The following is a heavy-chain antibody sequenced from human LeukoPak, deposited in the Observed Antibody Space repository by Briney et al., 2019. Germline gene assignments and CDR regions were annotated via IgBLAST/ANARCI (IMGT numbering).Heavy chain of an antibody. CDR2: INPSGGST. J-gene: IGHJ3*02. V-gene: IGHV1-46*01. CDR3: AREYYYESSDYYVVLSGAFDI. Sequence: GASVKVSCKASGYTFTSYYMHWVRQAPGQGLEWMGIINPSGGSTSYAQKFQGRVTMTRDMSTSTVYMELSSLRSEDTAVYYCAREYYYESSDYYVVLSGAFDIWGQGTMVTVSS. CDR1: GYTFTSYY. D-gene: IGHD3-22*01.